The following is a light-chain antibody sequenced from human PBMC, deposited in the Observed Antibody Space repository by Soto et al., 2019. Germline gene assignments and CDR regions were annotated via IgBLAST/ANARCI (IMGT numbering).Light chain of an antibody. J-gene: IGKJ1*01. CDR1: QSISNW. Sequence: DIQMTQSPSTLSASVGDRVTITCRASQSISNWLAWYQHKPGRAPKLLIYDASSVLSGVPSRFRGSGSGSEFNLTISGLQPDDLAPYYCQKYNSPHVAFGQGTKVEIK. V-gene: IGKV1-5*01. CDR3: QKYNSPHVA. CDR2: DAS.